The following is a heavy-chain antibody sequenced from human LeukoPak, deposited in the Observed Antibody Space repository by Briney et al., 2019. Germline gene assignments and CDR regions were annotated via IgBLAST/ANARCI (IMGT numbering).Heavy chain of an antibody. CDR2: IYYSGST. CDR3: AREGHIVPY. D-gene: IGHD2-21*01. V-gene: IGHV4-59*04. J-gene: IGHJ4*02. CDR1: GGSISSYY. Sequence: PSETLSLTCTVSGGSISSYYWSWIRQPPGKGLEWIGYIYYSGSTYYNPSLKSRVTISVDTSKNQFSLKLSSVTAADTAVYYCAREGHIVPYWGQGTLVTASS.